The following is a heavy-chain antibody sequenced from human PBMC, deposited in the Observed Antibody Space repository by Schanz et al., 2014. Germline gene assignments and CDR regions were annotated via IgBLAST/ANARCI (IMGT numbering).Heavy chain of an antibody. CDR1: GFVFGDYY. V-gene: IGHV3-11*06. J-gene: IGHJ4*02. Sequence: QVQLVESGGGLVKPGGSLRLSCAASGFVFGDYYMTWIRQAPGKGLEWLSYISDSGTYTNYADSVKGRFTISRDNAKSSLYLQMNSLRVEDTAVYYCVRDSFFAFDYWGQGTLVTVSS. CDR2: ISDSGTYT. CDR3: VRDSFFAFDY. D-gene: IGHD3-3*01.